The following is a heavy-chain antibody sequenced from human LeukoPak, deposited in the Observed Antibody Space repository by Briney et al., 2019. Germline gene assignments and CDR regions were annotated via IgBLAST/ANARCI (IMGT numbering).Heavy chain of an antibody. Sequence: GGSLRLSCAASGFTFSSYAMSWVRQAPGKGLEWVSGISGSGGSAYYADSVKGRFTISRDNSKNTVYLQMNSLRAEDTAMYYCAKDPRVGATKGHYFEYWGQGTLVTVSP. CDR2: ISGSGGSA. D-gene: IGHD1-26*01. CDR3: AKDPRVGATKGHYFEY. CDR1: GFTFSSYA. J-gene: IGHJ4*02. V-gene: IGHV3-23*01.